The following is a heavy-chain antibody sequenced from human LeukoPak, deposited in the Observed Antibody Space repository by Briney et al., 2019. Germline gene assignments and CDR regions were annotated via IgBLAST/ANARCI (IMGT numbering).Heavy chain of an antibody. J-gene: IGHJ4*02. D-gene: IGHD3-3*01. V-gene: IGHV1-8*01. CDR3: ARARRILEWLFQPPDY. Sequence: ASVKDSCKASGYTFTSYDINWVRQATGQGLEWMGWMNPNSGNTGYAQKFQGRVTMTRNTSISTAYMELSSLRSEDTAVYYCARARRILEWLFQPPDYWGQGTLVTVSS. CDR2: MNPNSGNT. CDR1: GYTFTSYD.